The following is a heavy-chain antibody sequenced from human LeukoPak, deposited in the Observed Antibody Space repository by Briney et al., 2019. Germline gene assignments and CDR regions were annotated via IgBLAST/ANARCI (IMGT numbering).Heavy chain of an antibody. CDR3: ARRMFLDY. CDR1: GGSISSYY. Sequence: KASETLSLTCTVSGGSISSYYWSWIRQPPGKGLEWIGYIYTSGSTNYNPSLKSRVTISVDTSKNQFSLKLSSVTAADTAVYYCARRMFLDYWGQGTLVTVSS. V-gene: IGHV4-4*09. D-gene: IGHD3-10*02. CDR2: IYTSGST. J-gene: IGHJ4*02.